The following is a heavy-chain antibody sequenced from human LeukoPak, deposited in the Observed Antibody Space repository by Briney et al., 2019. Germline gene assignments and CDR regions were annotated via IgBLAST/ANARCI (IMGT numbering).Heavy chain of an antibody. D-gene: IGHD3-22*01. CDR2: ISSSSSYI. J-gene: IGHJ3*02. Sequence: GGSLRLSCAASGFTFSSYSMNWVRQAPGKGLEWVSSISSSSSYIYYADSVKGRFTISRDNSKNTLYLQMNSLRAEDTAVYYCAKHLGPDTYYYDSSGKGAFDIWGQGTMVTVSS. V-gene: IGHV3-21*04. CDR3: AKHLGPDTYYYDSSGKGAFDI. CDR1: GFTFSSYS.